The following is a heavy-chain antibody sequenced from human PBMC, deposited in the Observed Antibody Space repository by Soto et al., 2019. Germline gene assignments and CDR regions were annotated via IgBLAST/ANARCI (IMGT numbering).Heavy chain of an antibody. CDR2: INHSGST. CDR3: ARGRRVAVAGTPVDY. Sequence: QVQLQQWGAGLLKPSETLSLTCAVYGGSFSGYYWSWIRQPPGKGLEWIGEINHSGSTNYNPSLTSRVTISVDTSKNQFSLKLSSVTAADTAVYYCARGRRVAVAGTPVDYWGQGTLVTVSS. CDR1: GGSFSGYY. D-gene: IGHD6-19*01. J-gene: IGHJ4*02. V-gene: IGHV4-34*01.